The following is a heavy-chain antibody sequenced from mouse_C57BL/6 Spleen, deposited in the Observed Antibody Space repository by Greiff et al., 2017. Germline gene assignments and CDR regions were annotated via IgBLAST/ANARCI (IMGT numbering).Heavy chain of an antibody. CDR2: ISSGSSTI. Sequence: EVKLVESGGGLVKPGGSLKLSCAASGFTFSDYGMHWVRQAPEKGLEWVAYISSGSSTIYYADTVKGRFTISRDNAKNTLFLQMTSLRSEDTAIYYCARVGYPYYAMDYWGQGTSVTVSS. V-gene: IGHV5-17*01. CDR1: GFTFSDYG. J-gene: IGHJ4*01. CDR3: ARVGYPYYAMDY. D-gene: IGHD3-1*01.